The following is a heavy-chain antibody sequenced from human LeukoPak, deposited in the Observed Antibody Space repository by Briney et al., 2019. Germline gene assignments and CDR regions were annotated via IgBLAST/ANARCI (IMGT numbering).Heavy chain of an antibody. CDR2: INSDGSST. CDR3: AGDIVATGYYYYMDV. CDR1: GFTFSSYW. J-gene: IGHJ6*03. D-gene: IGHD5-12*01. V-gene: IGHV3-74*01. Sequence: GGSLRLSCAASGFTFSSYWMHWVRQAPGKGLVWVSRINSDGSSTSYADSVKGRFTISRDNAKNTLYLQMNSLRAEDTAVYYCAGDIVATGYYYYMDVWGKGTTVTVSS.